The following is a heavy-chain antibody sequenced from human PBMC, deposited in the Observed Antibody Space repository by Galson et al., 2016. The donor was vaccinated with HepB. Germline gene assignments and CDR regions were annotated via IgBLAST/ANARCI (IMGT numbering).Heavy chain of an antibody. CDR3: ARLGALEILGAYDEF. V-gene: IGHV4-39*01. Sequence: SETLSLTCTVSGGSITSNIYSWVWIRQPPGKGPEWIGHIFHTGHTYYSPSLKSRVTISVATSKTQFSLTLTSVTAAYTAVYYCARLGALEILGAYDEFWGQGTVVTVSS. J-gene: IGHJ4*02. D-gene: IGHD3-22*01. CDR1: GGSITSNIYS. CDR2: IFHTGHT.